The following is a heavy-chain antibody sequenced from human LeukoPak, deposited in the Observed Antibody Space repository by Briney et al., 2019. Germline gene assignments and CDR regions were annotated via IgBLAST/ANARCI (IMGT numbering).Heavy chain of an antibody. V-gene: IGHV4-30-4*07. CDR2: IYYSGST. CDR1: GGSISSGGHS. J-gene: IGHJ5*02. CDR3: ARDRGSSSWYPGHWFDP. Sequence: PSETLSLTCAVSGGSISSGGHSWSWIRQPPGKGLEWIGYIYYSGSTYYNPSLKSRVTISVDTSKNQFSLKLSSVTAADTAVYYCARDRGSSSWYPGHWFDPRGQGTLVTVSS. D-gene: IGHD6-13*01.